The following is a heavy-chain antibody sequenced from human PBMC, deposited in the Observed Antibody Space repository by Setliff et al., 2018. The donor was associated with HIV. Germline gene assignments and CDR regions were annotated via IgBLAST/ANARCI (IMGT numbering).Heavy chain of an antibody. D-gene: IGHD1-1*01. V-gene: IGHV4-30-2*01. Sequence: SETLSLTCAVSGGSISSGGYSWTWIRQPPGKGLEWIGYIFHSGRIYYKPTLKSRVTMSVDRSKNHLSLNVTSVTAADTAVYYCARRSQLLDYAMDVWGQGTTVTVS. J-gene: IGHJ6*02. CDR3: ARRSQLLDYAMDV. CDR2: IFHSGRI. CDR1: GGSISSGGYS.